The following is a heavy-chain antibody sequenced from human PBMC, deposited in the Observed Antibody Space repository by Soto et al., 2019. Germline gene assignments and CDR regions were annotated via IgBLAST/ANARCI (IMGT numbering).Heavy chain of an antibody. V-gene: IGHV3-33*01. CDR1: GFTFSSYG. CDR3: ASEMATTCSFAY. Sequence: QVQLVESGGGVVQPGRSLRLSCAASGFTFSSYGMHWVRQAPGKGLEWVAVIWYDGSNKYYADSVKGRFTISRDNSKNTLYLQMNSLRAEDTAVYYCASEMATTCSFAYWGQGTLVIVSS. D-gene: IGHD1-26*01. J-gene: IGHJ4*02. CDR2: IWYDGSNK.